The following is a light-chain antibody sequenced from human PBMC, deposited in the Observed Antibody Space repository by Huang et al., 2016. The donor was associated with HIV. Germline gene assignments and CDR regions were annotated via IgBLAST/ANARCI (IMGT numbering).Light chain of an antibody. V-gene: IGKV3-15*01. CDR3: QQYHNWPPRYT. J-gene: IGKJ2*01. Sequence: EVVMTQSPATLSVSPGERATLSCRASQSVRSDLAWYQQKPGQAPRLLIYDASTRATGIPARFSGTGSGTEFTLTISSLQSEDFAVYYCQQYHNWPPRYTFGQGTKLEIK. CDR1: QSVRSD. CDR2: DAS.